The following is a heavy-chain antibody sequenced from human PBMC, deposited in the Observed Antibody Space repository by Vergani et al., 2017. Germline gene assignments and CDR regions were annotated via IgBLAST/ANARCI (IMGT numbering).Heavy chain of an antibody. Sequence: QVQLQQWGGGLLKPSETLSLTCVVNGGSFTSYHWTWIRQSPGEGREGVGYIDHPGRPDFNPSLKSRLTMSVDKSRNQFSLTLNSVTATDTAIYFCARVNTETNGHLYYYYYMDVWGQGTAVTVS. CDR1: GGSFTSYH. CDR3: ARVNTETNGHLYYYYYMDV. V-gene: IGHV4-34*01. D-gene: IGHD4-11*01. J-gene: IGHJ6*03. CDR2: IDHPGRP.